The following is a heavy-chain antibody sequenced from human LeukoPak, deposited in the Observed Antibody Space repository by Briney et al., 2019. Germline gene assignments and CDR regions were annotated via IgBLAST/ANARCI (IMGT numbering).Heavy chain of an antibody. Sequence: PGGSLRLSCAASGFTFDDYTMYWVRQVPGKGLECLCLMSWDGGSTYYADSVKGRFTISRDNSKSSLYLQMHSLRAEDTASYYCAKSGYSSSWTGFDYWGQGTLVTVSS. D-gene: IGHD6-13*01. J-gene: IGHJ4*02. CDR1: GFTFDDYT. V-gene: IGHV3-43*01. CDR2: MSWDGGST. CDR3: AKSGYSSSWTGFDY.